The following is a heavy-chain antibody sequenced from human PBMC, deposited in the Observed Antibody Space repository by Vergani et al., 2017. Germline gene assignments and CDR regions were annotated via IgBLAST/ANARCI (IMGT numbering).Heavy chain of an antibody. CDR3: ARDLSRGVPAAPSVDYYYGMDV. V-gene: IGHV4-61*01. CDR1: GGSVSSGSYY. D-gene: IGHD2-2*01. Sequence: QVQLQESGPGLVKPSETLSLTCTVSGGSVSSGSYYWSWIRQPPGKGLEWIGYIYYSGSTNYNPSLKSRVTISVDTSKNQFSLKLSSVTAADTAVYYCARDLSRGVPAAPSVDYYYGMDVWGQGTTVTVSS. CDR2: IYYSGST. J-gene: IGHJ6*02.